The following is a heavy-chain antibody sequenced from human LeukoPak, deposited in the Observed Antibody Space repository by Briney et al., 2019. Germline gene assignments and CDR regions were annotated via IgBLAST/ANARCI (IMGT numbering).Heavy chain of an antibody. V-gene: IGHV3-23*01. CDR3: AKDLHVRSSSTVTTGGVDS. D-gene: IGHD4-17*01. J-gene: IGHJ4*02. CDR1: GFTFSSHA. Sequence: RGSLRLSCVASGFTFSSHAMSWVRKTPGKGLEWVSIISNSAGNAYYADSVKGRFTISRDNSKNTLYLQMNSLRAEDTAVYYCAKDLHVRSSSTVTTGGVDSWGQGTLVTVSS. CDR2: ISNSAGNA.